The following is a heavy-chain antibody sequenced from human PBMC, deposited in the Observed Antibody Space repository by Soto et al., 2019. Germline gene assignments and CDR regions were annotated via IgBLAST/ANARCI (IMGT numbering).Heavy chain of an antibody. J-gene: IGHJ5*02. CDR3: VRGGIAGNGFDP. Sequence: SETLSLTCSVSGGSITSGGFYWSWIRQHPEKGLEWIAYIFHSGSTDYNPSLKSRIIISADTSKNQFSLKLTSVTAADTAVYYCVRGGIAGNGFDPWGQGTLVTVSS. CDR2: IFHSGST. CDR1: GGSITSGGFY. D-gene: IGHD6-13*01. V-gene: IGHV4-31*03.